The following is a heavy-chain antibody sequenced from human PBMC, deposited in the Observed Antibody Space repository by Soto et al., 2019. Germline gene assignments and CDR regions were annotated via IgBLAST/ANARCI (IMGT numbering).Heavy chain of an antibody. CDR1: GLTVNNNY. CDR3: ASWSSGYYWDY. D-gene: IGHD3-22*01. Sequence: EVQLMESGGGLVQPGGSLRLSCAVSGLTVNNNYMSWVRQAPGKGLEWVSLIYSGDNTVYADSVKGRFTISKDNPKNTLSLQMNGLRAEDTAVYDCASWSSGYYWDYWGRGTLVTVSS. V-gene: IGHV3-66*01. CDR2: IYSGDNT. J-gene: IGHJ4*02.